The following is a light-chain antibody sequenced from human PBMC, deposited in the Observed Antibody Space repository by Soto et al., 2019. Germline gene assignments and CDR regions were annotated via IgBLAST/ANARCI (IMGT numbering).Light chain of an antibody. Sequence: DIQMTQSPSSLSASVGDRVTITCRASQGISKYLAWYQQKPGKVPELLIYDASTLQSGVPSRFSGSGSGTDFTLTISSLQPEDVATYYCQKYNSAPRTFGQGTKVEIK. CDR1: QGISKY. V-gene: IGKV1-27*01. J-gene: IGKJ1*01. CDR3: QKYNSAPRT. CDR2: DAS.